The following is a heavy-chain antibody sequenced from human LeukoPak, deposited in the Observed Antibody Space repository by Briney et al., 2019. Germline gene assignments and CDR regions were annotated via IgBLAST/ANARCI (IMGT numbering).Heavy chain of an antibody. D-gene: IGHD1-1*01. V-gene: IGHV3-11*06. Sequence: GGSLRLSCAASGFTFTDSYMTRVRQAPGKGLEWLSYISGSGDDTNYADSVRGRFTISRDNAKNSLYLQMNSLRVEDTAVYYCARDPRTVRIWGQGTLVTVSS. J-gene: IGHJ4*02. CDR2: ISGSGDDT. CDR3: ARDPRTVRI. CDR1: GFTFTDSY.